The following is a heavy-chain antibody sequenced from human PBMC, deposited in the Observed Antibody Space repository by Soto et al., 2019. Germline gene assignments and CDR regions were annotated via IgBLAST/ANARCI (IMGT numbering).Heavy chain of an antibody. Sequence: PGGSLRLSCASSGSTFSTCAMSWVRQAPGKGLEWVSTISGSGDSTYYGDSVKGRFTISRDNSKNTLYLQMNSLRAEDTAVYYCAKSRVVGISRHYYYYMDVWGKGTTVTVSS. J-gene: IGHJ6*03. D-gene: IGHD2-15*01. CDR1: GSTFSTCA. CDR3: AKSRVVGISRHYYYYMDV. CDR2: ISGSGDST. V-gene: IGHV3-23*01.